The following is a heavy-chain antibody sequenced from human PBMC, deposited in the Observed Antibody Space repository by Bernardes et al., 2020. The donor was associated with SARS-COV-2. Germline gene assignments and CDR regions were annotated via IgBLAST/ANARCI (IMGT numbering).Heavy chain of an antibody. Sequence: GGSLRLSCAASGFTFSSYWMHWVRQTPGKGLVWVSVINPDGSRTTYAASVKGRFTISRDNAKNTLYLKMNSLGAEDTAVYYCAYYNGKYIDFGYWGLGTLVTVSS. CDR1: GFTFSSYW. CDR3: AYYNGKYIDFGY. CDR2: INPDGSRT. J-gene: IGHJ4*02. D-gene: IGHD3-10*01. V-gene: IGHV3-74*01.